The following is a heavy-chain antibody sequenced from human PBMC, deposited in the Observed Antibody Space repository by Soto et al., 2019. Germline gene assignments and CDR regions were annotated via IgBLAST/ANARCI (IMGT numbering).Heavy chain of an antibody. J-gene: IGHJ4*02. D-gene: IGHD1-26*01. V-gene: IGHV3-30-3*01. CDR3: ARWVGETDRHFDY. CDR2: ISYDGSNK. Sequence: ESGGGVVQPGRSLRLSCAASGFTFSSYAMHWVRQAPGKGLEWVAVISYDGSNKYYADSVKGRFTISKDHSKNTLYLQMSSLSAEDTAVYYGARWVGETDRHFDYWGQGTLVTVSS. CDR1: GFTFSSYA.